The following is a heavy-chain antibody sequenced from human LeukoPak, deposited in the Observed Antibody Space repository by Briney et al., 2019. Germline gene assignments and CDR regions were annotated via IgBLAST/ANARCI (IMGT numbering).Heavy chain of an antibody. CDR1: GGSVSGYY. CDR2: VYYSGST. Sequence: PSETLSLTCVVSGGSVSGYYWGWIRQPPGRGLEWIGYVYYSGSTNYNPSFKSRITISVDTSRNQFSLQLSSVTAADTAVYYCARNRPRFGFDPWGQGTLVTVSS. J-gene: IGHJ5*02. V-gene: IGHV4-59*02. D-gene: IGHD3-3*01. CDR3: ARNRPRFGFDP.